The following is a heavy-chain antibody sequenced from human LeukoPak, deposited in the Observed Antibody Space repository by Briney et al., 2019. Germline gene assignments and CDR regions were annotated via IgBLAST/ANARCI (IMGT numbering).Heavy chain of an antibody. Sequence: GASVKVSCKASGYTFTRYGIIWVRGAPRQGLEWMGWISAYNDNTIYAQKLQRRGTMTTDTSTSTAYMELRSLRSDDTAVYYCATHSLSNWFDPWGQGTLVTVSS. CDR2: ISAYNDNT. CDR1: GYTFTRYG. D-gene: IGHD2/OR15-2a*01. J-gene: IGHJ5*02. V-gene: IGHV1-18*01. CDR3: ATHSLSNWFDP.